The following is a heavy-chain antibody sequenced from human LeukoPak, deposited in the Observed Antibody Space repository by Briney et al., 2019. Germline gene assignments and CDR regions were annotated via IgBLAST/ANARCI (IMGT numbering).Heavy chain of an antibody. CDR3: ARRTVVGTLDY. J-gene: IGHJ4*02. V-gene: IGHV3-74*01. D-gene: IGHD2-2*01. CDR2: INSDGSST. Sequence: PGGSLRLSCAASGFTFSSYAMHWVRQAPGKGLVWVSRINSDGSSTSYADSVKGRFTISRDNAKNTLYLQMNSLRAEDTAVYYCARRTVVGTLDYWGQGTLVTVSS. CDR1: GFTFSSYA.